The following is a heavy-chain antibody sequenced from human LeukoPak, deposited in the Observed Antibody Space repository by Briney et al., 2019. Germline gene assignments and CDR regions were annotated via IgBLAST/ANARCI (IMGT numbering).Heavy chain of an antibody. V-gene: IGHV3-53*01. Sequence: PGGSLRLSCAASGFTVSSNYMSWVRQAPGKGLEWVSVIYSGGSTYYADSVKGRFTISRDNSKNTLYLQMNSLRAEDTAVYYCARTYYDSGYDYWGQGTLVTVSS. CDR3: ARTYYDSGYDY. CDR1: GFTVSSNY. J-gene: IGHJ4*02. D-gene: IGHD3-22*01. CDR2: IYSGGST.